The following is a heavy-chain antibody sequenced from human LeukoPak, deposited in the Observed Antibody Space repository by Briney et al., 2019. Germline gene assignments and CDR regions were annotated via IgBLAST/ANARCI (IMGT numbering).Heavy chain of an antibody. CDR1: GYSFTSYW. Sequence: GEALKISRKGSGYSFTSYWIGRVRHLPAKGLEWRGIIYPGDSATRSSPSFQGQVPISADKSISTAYLQWSSLKASDTAMYYCARHRGQQLDPDYWGQGTLVTVSS. CDR3: ARHRGQQLDPDY. V-gene: IGHV5-51*01. J-gene: IGHJ4*02. CDR2: IYPGDSAT. D-gene: IGHD6-13*01.